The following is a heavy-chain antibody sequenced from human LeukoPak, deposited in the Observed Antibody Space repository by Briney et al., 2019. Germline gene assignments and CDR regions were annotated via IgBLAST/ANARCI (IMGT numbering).Heavy chain of an antibody. CDR1: GFTLSSYW. CDR2: INSDGSTT. D-gene: IGHD3-10*01. Sequence: GGSLRLSCAASGFTLSSYWMHWVRQAPGKGLVRVSRINSDGSTTNYADSVKGRFTISRDNAKNTLYLQMNSLRAEDTAVYYCARDLYYPDDYWGQGTLVTVSS. CDR3: ARDLYYPDDY. J-gene: IGHJ4*02. V-gene: IGHV3-74*01.